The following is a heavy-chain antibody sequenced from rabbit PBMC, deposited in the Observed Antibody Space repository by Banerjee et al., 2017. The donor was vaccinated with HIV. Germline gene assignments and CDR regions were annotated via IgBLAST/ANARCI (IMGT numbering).Heavy chain of an antibody. J-gene: IGHJ4*01. CDR2: IYAGTTGST. CDR1: GFSFSNTYW. V-gene: IGHV1S40*01. D-gene: IGHD4-1*01. Sequence: QSLEESGGDLVKPGASLTLTCTASGFSFSNTYWIYWVRQAPGKGLEWIATIYAGTTGSTYYASWAKGRFTISKTASTTVTLQMTSLTAADTAIYFGARYLAGVIGWNFNLWGPGTLVTVS. CDR3: ARYLAGVIGWNFNL.